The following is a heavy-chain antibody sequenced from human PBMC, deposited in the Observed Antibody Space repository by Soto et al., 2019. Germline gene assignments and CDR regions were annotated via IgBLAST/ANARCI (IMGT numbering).Heavy chain of an antibody. CDR1: GGSISSGGYY. CDR2: IYYSGST. V-gene: IGHV4-31*03. D-gene: IGHD6-13*01. Sequence: PSETLSLTCTVSGGSISSGGYYWSWIRQHPGKGLEWIGYIYYSGSTYYNPSLKSRVTISVDTSKNQFSLKLSSVTAADTAVYYCARSIAAAAPSYYYGMDVWGQGTTVTVSS. CDR3: ARSIAAAAPSYYYGMDV. J-gene: IGHJ6*02.